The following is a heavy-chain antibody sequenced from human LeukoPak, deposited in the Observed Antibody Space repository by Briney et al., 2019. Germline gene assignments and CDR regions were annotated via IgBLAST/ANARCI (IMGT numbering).Heavy chain of an antibody. CDR3: ARDRVVGLGIDNAFDI. D-gene: IGHD2-15*01. CDR1: GGTFSTYA. CDR2: IIPVFGTA. V-gene: IGHV1-69*13. J-gene: IGHJ3*02. Sequence: SVKVSCKASGGTFSTYAISWVRQAPGQGLEWMGGIIPVFGTANYAQKFQGRVTITADESTSTAYMELNSLRSEDTAVFYCARDRVVGLGIDNAFDIWGHGTVVTVSS.